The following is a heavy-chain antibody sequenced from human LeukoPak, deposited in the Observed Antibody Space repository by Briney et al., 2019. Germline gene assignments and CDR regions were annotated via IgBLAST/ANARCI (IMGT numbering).Heavy chain of an antibody. J-gene: IGHJ5*02. CDR1: GYTFTGYY. V-gene: IGHV1-2*02. CDR3: ARVRCSTSCYLWFDP. CDR2: INPNSGGT. D-gene: IGHD2-2*01. Sequence: GASVKVSCKASGYTFTGYYMHWVRQAPGQGLEWMGWINPNSGGTNYAQKFQGRVTMTRDTSISTAYMELSRLRSDDTAVYYCARVRCSTSCYLWFDPWGQGTLVTVSS.